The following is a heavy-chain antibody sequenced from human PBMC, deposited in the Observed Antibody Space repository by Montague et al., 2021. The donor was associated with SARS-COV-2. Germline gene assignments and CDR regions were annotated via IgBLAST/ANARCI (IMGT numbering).Heavy chain of an antibody. J-gene: IGHJ4*02. CDR3: ARTTHLYSDESYGHQYFFDD. CDR1: GGSIETYS. Sequence: SETLSLTCTVSGGSIETYSWTWIRQPPGKGLEWIGYNYYSRRTNYNPSLSSRVTILADTSKNQLSLKLDSVTAADTAVYYCARTTHLYSDESYGHQYFFDDWGRGTLVTVSS. CDR2: NYYSRRT. V-gene: IGHV4-59*01. D-gene: IGHD4-17*01.